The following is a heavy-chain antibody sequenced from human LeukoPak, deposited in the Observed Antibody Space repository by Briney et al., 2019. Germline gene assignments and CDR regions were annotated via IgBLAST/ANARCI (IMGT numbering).Heavy chain of an antibody. D-gene: IGHD3-16*02. V-gene: IGHV1-69*04. CDR3: ARMGELSLSNYDY. CDR2: IIPILGIA. Sequence: GASVKVSCKASGGTFSSYAISWVRQAPGQGLEWMGRIIPILGIANYAQKFQGRVTITADKSTSTAYMELGSLRSEDTAVYYCARMGELSLSNYDYWGQGTLVTVSS. CDR1: GGTFSSYA. J-gene: IGHJ4*02.